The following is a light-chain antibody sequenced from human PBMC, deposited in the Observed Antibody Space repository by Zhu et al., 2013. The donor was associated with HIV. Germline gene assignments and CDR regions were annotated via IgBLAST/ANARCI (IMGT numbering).Light chain of an antibody. CDR2: DVS. V-gene: IGKV1-13*02. CDR3: LQYNTYPRT. CDR1: QGINSG. J-gene: IGKJ1*01. Sequence: AIQLTQSPSPLSASVGDRVTITCRTSQGINSGLTWYQQKPGKAPKLLIYDVSKLESGVPSRFSGSGSGTEFNFTISSLQPDDSAIYYCLQYNTYPRTFGQGTRVDVK.